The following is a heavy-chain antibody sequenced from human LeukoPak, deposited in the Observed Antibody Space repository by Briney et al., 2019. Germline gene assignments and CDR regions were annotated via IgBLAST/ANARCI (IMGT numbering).Heavy chain of an antibody. J-gene: IGHJ6*02. Sequence: SVKVSCKASGGTFSSYAISWVRQAPGQGLEWMGGIIPIFGTANYAQKFQGRVTITADESTSTAYMELSSLRSEDTAVYYCARDIVVVVAARAYYYYGMDVWGQGTTVAVSS. D-gene: IGHD2-15*01. V-gene: IGHV1-69*13. CDR1: GGTFSSYA. CDR2: IIPIFGTA. CDR3: ARDIVVVVAARAYYYYGMDV.